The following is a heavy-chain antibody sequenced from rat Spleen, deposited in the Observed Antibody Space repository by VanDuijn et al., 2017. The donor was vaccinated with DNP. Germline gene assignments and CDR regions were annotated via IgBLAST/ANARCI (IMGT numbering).Heavy chain of an antibody. CDR3: ARSQGYYYDGSYYPFAY. V-gene: IGHV2-6*01. D-gene: IGHD1-12*02. CDR1: GFSLTSYT. Sequence: QVQLKESGPGLVQPSQTLSLTCTVSGFSLTSYTVSWVRQPPGKGLEWIAAISSGGSTYYNSALKSRLSISRDTSKSQVFLKMNSLQTEDTAMYFCARSQGYYYDGSYYPFAYWGQGILVTVSS. J-gene: IGHJ3*01. CDR2: ISSGGST.